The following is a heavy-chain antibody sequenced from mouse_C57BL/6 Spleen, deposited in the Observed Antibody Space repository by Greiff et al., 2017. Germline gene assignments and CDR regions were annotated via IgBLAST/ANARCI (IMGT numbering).Heavy chain of an antibody. D-gene: IGHD2-4*01. J-gene: IGHJ2*01. CDR2: ISDGGSYT. CDR3: ARDQEDFDYDGYYFDY. CDR1: GFTFSSYA. Sequence: EVQRVESGGGLVKPGGSLKLSCAASGFTFSSYAMSWVRQTPEKRLEWVATISDGGSYTYYPDNVKGRFTISRDNAKNNLYLQMSHLKSEDTAMYYCARDQEDFDYDGYYFDYWGQGTTLTVSS. V-gene: IGHV5-4*01.